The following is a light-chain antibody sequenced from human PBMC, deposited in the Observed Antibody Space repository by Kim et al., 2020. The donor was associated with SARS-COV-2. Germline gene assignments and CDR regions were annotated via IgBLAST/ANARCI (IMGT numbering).Light chain of an antibody. V-gene: IGKV3-15*01. CDR3: QHYNNWPYT. Sequence: EIVMTQSPATLSVSPGERATLSCRASQSVDRKLAWYQQKAGQAPRLLIYDASTRATGIPATFSGSGSGTDFTLTISSLQSEDFALYYCQHYNNWPYTFGQGTKLEIK. CDR1: QSVDRK. CDR2: DAS. J-gene: IGKJ2*01.